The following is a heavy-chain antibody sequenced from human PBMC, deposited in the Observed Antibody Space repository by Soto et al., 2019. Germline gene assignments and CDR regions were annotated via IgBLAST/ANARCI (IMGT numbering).Heavy chain of an antibody. Sequence: SETLYLTCTVSGGSLSSYHWRWIRQPPGKGLEWIGYIYYSGSTNYNPSLKSRVTISVDTSKNQFSLKLSSVTTADTAVYYCARRYGAYFDDWGHGTLVTVSS. CDR2: IYYSGST. CDR3: ARRYGAYFDD. J-gene: IGHJ4*01. D-gene: IGHD4-17*01. CDR1: GGSLSSYH. V-gene: IGHV4-59*01.